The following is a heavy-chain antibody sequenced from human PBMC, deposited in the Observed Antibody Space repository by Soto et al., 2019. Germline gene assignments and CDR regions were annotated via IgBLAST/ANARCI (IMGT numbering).Heavy chain of an antibody. D-gene: IGHD3-10*01. Sequence: ASVKVSCKASGYTFTGYYMHWVRQAPGQGLEWMGWINPNSGGTNYAQKFQGWVTMTRDTSISTAYMELRSLRSDDTAVYYCARDPMVRGVGNGLDVWGQGTTVTVSS. CDR2: INPNSGGT. CDR3: ARDPMVRGVGNGLDV. V-gene: IGHV1-2*04. CDR1: GYTFTGYY. J-gene: IGHJ6*02.